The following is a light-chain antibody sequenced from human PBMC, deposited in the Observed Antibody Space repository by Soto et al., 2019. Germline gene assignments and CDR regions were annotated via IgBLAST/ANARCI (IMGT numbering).Light chain of an antibody. Sequence: QSALAQPPSASGSPGQSVTISCTGSGSDIGAYNFVSWYQQHPGKAPKLMIFGVTERPSGVPDRFSGSKSGNTASLTVSGLQADDEAVYYCISYTSSSTWVFGGGTKVTVL. CDR1: GSDIGAYNF. J-gene: IGLJ3*02. CDR3: ISYTSSSTWV. CDR2: GVT. V-gene: IGLV2-8*01.